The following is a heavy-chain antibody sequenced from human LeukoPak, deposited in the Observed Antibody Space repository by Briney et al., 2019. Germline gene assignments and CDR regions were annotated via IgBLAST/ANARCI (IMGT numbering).Heavy chain of an antibody. CDR2: IKQDGSEK. V-gene: IGHV3-7*04. Sequence: GGSLRLSCAASGFTFSSYWMSWVRQAPGKGLEWVANIKQDGSEKYYVDSVKGRFTISRDNAKNSLYLQMNSLRAEDTAVYYCARGAGSGKGYGSSYGMDVWGQGTTVTVSS. CDR1: GFTFSSYW. J-gene: IGHJ6*02. D-gene: IGHD3-10*01. CDR3: ARGAGSGKGYGSSYGMDV.